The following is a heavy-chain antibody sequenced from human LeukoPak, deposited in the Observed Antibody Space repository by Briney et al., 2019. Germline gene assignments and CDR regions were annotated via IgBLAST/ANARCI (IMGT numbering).Heavy chain of an antibody. V-gene: IGHV4-39*01. CDR3: ARIYRYSGLNYYFDQ. CDR2: IFYSGNT. J-gene: IGHJ4*01. D-gene: IGHD5-12*01. CDR1: GGSISSTTYY. Sequence: SETVSLTCTVSGGSISSTTYYWGWIRQPPGKGLEWIGNIFYSGNTYYNPSLKSRVTISVDTSKNQFSLRLISVTAADTAVYYCARIYRYSGLNYYFDQWGHGTLVSVSS.